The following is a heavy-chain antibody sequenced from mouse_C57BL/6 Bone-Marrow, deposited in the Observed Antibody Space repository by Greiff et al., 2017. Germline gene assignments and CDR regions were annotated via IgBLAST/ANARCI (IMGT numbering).Heavy chain of an antibody. CDR1: GFTFSDYY. Sequence: EVQLVESGGGLVQPGGSLKLSCAASGFTFSDYYMYWVRQTPEKRLEWVAYISNGGGSTYYPDTVKGRFTISRDNAKNNLYLQMSLLKSEDTDMYYCARVGIYYGYDGGVFDYWGQGTTLTVSS. D-gene: IGHD2-2*01. V-gene: IGHV5-12*01. CDR2: ISNGGGST. CDR3: ARVGIYYGYDGGVFDY. J-gene: IGHJ2*01.